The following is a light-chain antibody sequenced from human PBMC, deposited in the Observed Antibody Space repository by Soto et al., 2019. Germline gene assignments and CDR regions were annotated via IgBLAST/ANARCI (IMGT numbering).Light chain of an antibody. CDR1: QSVSSSY. J-gene: IGKJ1*01. CDR3: QQYVGSPQT. CDR2: GAS. Sequence: DIVLTQSPGTLSLSPGERATLSCRASQSVSSSYLAWYQQKPGQAPRLLIFGASSRATGIPDRFSGSGSGTDFTLTISRLEPEDFAVYYCQQYVGSPQTFGQGTKVDIK. V-gene: IGKV3-20*01.